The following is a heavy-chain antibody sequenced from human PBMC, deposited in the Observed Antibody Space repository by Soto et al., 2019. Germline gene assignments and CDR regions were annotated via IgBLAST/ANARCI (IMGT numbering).Heavy chain of an antibody. CDR1: GFTFSSYE. CDR2: ISSSSSTI. CDR3: ARGHYDFWSGSFDY. Sequence: GGSLRLSCAASGFTFSSYEMNWVRQAPGKGLEWVSCISSSSSTIYYADSVKGRFTISRDNARNSLYLQMNSLRDEDTAVYYCARGHYDFWSGSFDYWGQGTLVTVSS. J-gene: IGHJ4*02. D-gene: IGHD3-3*01. V-gene: IGHV3-48*02.